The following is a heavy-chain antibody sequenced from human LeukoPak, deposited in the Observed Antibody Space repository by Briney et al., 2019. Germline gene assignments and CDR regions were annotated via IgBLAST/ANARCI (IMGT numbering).Heavy chain of an antibody. Sequence: PGGSLRLSCAASGFTFSSYWMHWVRHAPGKGLVWVSRINSDGSSTSYADSVKGRFTISRDNAKNTLYLQMNSLRAEDTAVYYCARWVTTDYGMDVWGQGTTVTVSS. J-gene: IGHJ6*02. D-gene: IGHD4-17*01. CDR2: INSDGSST. CDR1: GFTFSSYW. V-gene: IGHV3-74*01. CDR3: ARWVTTDYGMDV.